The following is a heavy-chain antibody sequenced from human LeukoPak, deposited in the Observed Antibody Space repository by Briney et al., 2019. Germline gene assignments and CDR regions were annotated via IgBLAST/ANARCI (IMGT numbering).Heavy chain of an antibody. Sequence: SETLSLTCTVSGGSISNSGYYWGWLRQPPGKGLEWIGSVDYSGNTYYRPSLKSRLTISLDTSKNQFSLKLTSVTAADTAMYYCVRDKEHFDVDYWGQGTLVTVSS. D-gene: IGHD3-9*01. J-gene: IGHJ4*02. CDR2: VDYSGNT. CDR1: GGSISNSGYY. CDR3: VRDKEHFDVDY. V-gene: IGHV4-39*07.